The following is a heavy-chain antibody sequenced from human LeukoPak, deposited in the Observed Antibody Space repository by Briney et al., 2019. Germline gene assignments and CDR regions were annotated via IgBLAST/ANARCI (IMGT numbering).Heavy chain of an antibody. CDR1: GFTFSSYS. V-gene: IGHV3-48*04. Sequence: GGSLRLSCAASGFTFSSYSMNWVRQAPGKGLEWVSYISSSSSTIYYADSVKGRFTISRDNAKNSLYLQMNSLRAEDTAVYYCAKSSGPSGSRTAADYWGQGTLVTVSS. D-gene: IGHD3-10*01. CDR2: ISSSSSTI. CDR3: AKSSGPSGSRTAADY. J-gene: IGHJ4*02.